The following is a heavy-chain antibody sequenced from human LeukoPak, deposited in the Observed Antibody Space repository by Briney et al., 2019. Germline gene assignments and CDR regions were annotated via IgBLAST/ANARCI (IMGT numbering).Heavy chain of an antibody. CDR1: GLTFSSYW. CDR2: IKQDGSEK. J-gene: IGHJ4*02. CDR3: ARVGCTSTSCLAN. Sequence: GGSLRLSCAVSGLTFSSYWMTWVRQAPGKGLELVANIKQDGSEKYYVDSVKGRFTISRNNAKNSLYLQMSSVRAEDTAVYYCARVGCTSTSCLANWGQGTLVTVSS. D-gene: IGHD2-2*01. V-gene: IGHV3-7*01.